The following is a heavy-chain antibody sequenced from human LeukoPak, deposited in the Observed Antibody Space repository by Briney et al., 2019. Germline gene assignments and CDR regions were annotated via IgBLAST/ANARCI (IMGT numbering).Heavy chain of an antibody. CDR1: GFTFSGYE. CDR2: VHLDGRT. CDR3: AREGGFYRPLDY. Sequence: GSLRLSCAASGFTFSGYEMNWVRQAPGKGLEWIGEVHLDGRTNYNPSLKSRLIMSVDLPENHISLKLTSVTATDTAVYYCAREGGFYRPLDYSGQGTLVTVSS. J-gene: IGHJ4*02. V-gene: IGHV4-34*01. D-gene: IGHD2/OR15-2a*01.